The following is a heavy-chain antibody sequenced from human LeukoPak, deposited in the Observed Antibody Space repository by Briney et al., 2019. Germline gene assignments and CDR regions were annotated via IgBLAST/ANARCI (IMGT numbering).Heavy chain of an antibody. Sequence: SETLSLTCTDSGGSISSYYWSWIRQPPGKGLEWIGYIYYSGSTNYNPSLKSRVTISVDTSKNQFSLKLSSGTAADTAVYYCARIVPAAEGWFDPWGQGTLVTVSS. V-gene: IGHV4-59*01. J-gene: IGHJ5*02. D-gene: IGHD2-2*01. CDR3: ARIVPAAEGWFDP. CDR2: IYYSGST. CDR1: GGSISSYY.